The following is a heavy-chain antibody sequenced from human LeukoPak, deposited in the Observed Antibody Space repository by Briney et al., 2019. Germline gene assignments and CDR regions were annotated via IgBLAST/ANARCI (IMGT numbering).Heavy chain of an antibody. CDR1: GFTVSSNY. D-gene: IGHD3-10*01. Sequence: GGSLRLSCAASGFTVSSNYMSWVRQAPGKGLEWVSLIYSGGTTYHADSVKGRFTISRDDSKNTLYLQMNNLRAEDTAVYYCVKSPWYHGSGSYSGTIHWGQGTLATVSS. CDR3: VKSPWYHGSGSYSGTIH. J-gene: IGHJ4*02. V-gene: IGHV3-66*01. CDR2: IYSGGTT.